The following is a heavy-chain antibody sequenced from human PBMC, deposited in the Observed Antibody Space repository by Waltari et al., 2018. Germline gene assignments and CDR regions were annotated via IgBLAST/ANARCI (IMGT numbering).Heavy chain of an antibody. Sequence: VQVVESGGGLVRPGGSLRLSCVASQFSFSNYHMSWVRQAPGKGLEGVANINPDGSVKFYVDSVKGRFIISRDNAKNSLYLQLNSLRDEDTAMYYCTTLSGDNFWGQGTLVIVSS. CDR1: QFSFSNYH. J-gene: IGHJ4*02. V-gene: IGHV3-7*01. D-gene: IGHD6-25*01. CDR3: TTLSGDNF. CDR2: INPDGSVK.